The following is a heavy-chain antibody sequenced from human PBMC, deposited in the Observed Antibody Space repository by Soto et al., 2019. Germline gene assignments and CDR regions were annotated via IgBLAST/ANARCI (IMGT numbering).Heavy chain of an antibody. CDR1: GFTFTNYW. CDR2: INTDESST. Sequence: EVQLVESGGGLVQTGGSLRLSCAASGFTFTNYWMHWVRQAPGKGLVWVSRINTDESSTEYADSVKGRFTISRDNAKTTLYLQMTSLGADDTAVYYCTRVGYGSGKDFDYWGQGTLVTVSS. V-gene: IGHV3-74*03. CDR3: TRVGYGSGKDFDY. J-gene: IGHJ4*02. D-gene: IGHD3-10*01.